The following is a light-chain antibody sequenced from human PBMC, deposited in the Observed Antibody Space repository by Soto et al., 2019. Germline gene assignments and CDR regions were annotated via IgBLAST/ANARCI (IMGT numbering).Light chain of an antibody. CDR1: SSDVGGYNY. CDR2: DVS. CDR3: CSYAGSYTLV. J-gene: IGLJ2*01. V-gene: IGLV2-11*01. Sequence: QSALTQPRSVSGSPGQSVTSSCTGTSSDVGGYNYVSWYQQHPGKAPKLMMYDVSKRPSGVPDRFSGSKSGNTASLTISGLQAEDEADYYCCSYAGSYTLVFGGGTKVTVL.